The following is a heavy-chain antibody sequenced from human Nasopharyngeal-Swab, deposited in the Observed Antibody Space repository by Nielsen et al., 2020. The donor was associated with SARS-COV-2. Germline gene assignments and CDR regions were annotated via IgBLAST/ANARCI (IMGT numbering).Heavy chain of an antibody. Sequence: SVKVSCKASGGTFSSYTINWVRQAPGQGLEWMGGIIPIFGTANYAQKFQGRVTITADESTSTAYMELSSLRSEDTAVYYCARGLSEYSSSSDVSGYYYGMDVWGQGTTVTVSS. D-gene: IGHD6-6*01. CDR1: GGTFSSYT. J-gene: IGHJ6*02. V-gene: IGHV1-69*13. CDR2: IIPIFGTA. CDR3: ARGLSEYSSSSDVSGYYYGMDV.